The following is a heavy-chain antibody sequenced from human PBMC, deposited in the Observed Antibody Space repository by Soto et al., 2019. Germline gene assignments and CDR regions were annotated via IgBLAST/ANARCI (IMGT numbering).Heavy chain of an antibody. CDR3: ARDISCYYGSGSYYNYYYYGMDV. J-gene: IGHJ6*02. Sequence: QVQLVQSGAEVKKPGSSVKVSCKASGGTFSSYAISWVRQAPGQGLEWMGGIIPIFGTANYAQKFQGRVTITANESTSTAYMELSSLRSEDTAVYYCARDISCYYGSGSYYNYYYYGMDVWGQGTTVTVSS. CDR1: GGTFSSYA. D-gene: IGHD3-10*01. V-gene: IGHV1-69*01. CDR2: IIPIFGTA.